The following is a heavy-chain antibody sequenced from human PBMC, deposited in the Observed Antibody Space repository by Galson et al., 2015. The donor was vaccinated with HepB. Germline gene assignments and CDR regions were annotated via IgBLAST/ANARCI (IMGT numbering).Heavy chain of an antibody. J-gene: IGHJ6*03. CDR2: ISAYNGNT. V-gene: IGHV1-18*01. D-gene: IGHD3-3*01. CDR1: GYTFTSYG. Sequence: SVKVSCKASGYTFTSYGISWVRQAPGQGLEWMGWISAYNGNTNYAQKLQGRVTMTTDTSTSTAYMELRSLRSDDTAVYYCARAGITIFGVVTYYYYYYMDVWGKGTTVTVSS. CDR3: ARAGITIFGVVTYYYYYYMDV.